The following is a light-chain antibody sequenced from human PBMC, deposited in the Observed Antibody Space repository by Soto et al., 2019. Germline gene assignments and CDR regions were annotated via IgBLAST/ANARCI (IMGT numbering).Light chain of an antibody. Sequence: QCALTQAPSESGSPGQSVTISCTGTSSDVGGYKYVSWYQQHPGKAPKLMIFEVNKRPSGVPDRFSGSKSGNTASLTVSGLQAEDEADYYCSSYAGINNLGVFGTGTKLTVL. CDR3: SSYAGINNLGV. V-gene: IGLV2-8*01. J-gene: IGLJ1*01. CDR2: EVN. CDR1: SSDVGGYKY.